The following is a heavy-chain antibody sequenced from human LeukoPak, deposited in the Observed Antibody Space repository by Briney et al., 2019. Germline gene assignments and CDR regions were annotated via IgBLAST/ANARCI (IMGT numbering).Heavy chain of an antibody. CDR1: GFTVSTNY. CDR3: AREGGSGSYGYDY. CDR2: IYSAGST. D-gene: IGHD3-10*01. J-gene: IGHJ4*02. V-gene: IGHV3-66*02. Sequence: GGSLRLSCAASGFTVSTNYISWVRQAPGKGLEWLSVIYSAGSTYYADSVKGRFTISRDNSKNTVYLQMNSLRPDDTAVYYCAREGGSGSYGYDYWGQGTLVTVSS.